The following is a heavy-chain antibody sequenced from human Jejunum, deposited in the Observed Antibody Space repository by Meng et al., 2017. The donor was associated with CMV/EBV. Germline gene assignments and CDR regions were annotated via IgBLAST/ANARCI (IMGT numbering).Heavy chain of an antibody. Sequence: TSGVGIGWVRHPPGKALEWLAFIYWDDDKRYNPSLRVPLVITKTPSKMQVVLTMTNVDPVDTATYFCAHRLGLRRGASWDGGALDSWGQGILVTVSS. J-gene: IGHJ4*02. CDR2: IYWDDDK. CDR1: TSGVG. V-gene: IGHV2-5*02. CDR3: AHRLGLRRGASWDGGALDS. D-gene: IGHD1-26*01.